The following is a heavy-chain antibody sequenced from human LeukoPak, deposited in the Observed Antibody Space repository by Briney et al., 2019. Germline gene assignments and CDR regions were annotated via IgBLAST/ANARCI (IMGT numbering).Heavy chain of an antibody. CDR2: INPSGGST. Sequence: ASVKVSCKASGYTFTSYYMHWVRQAPGQGLEWMGIINPSGGSTSYAQKFQGRVTMTRDMSTSTVYMELSSLRSEDTAVYYCAVRYYYDSSGYYPPFDYWGQGTLVTVSS. V-gene: IGHV1-46*01. J-gene: IGHJ4*02. CDR1: GYTFTSYY. CDR3: AVRYYYDSSGYYPPFDY. D-gene: IGHD3-22*01.